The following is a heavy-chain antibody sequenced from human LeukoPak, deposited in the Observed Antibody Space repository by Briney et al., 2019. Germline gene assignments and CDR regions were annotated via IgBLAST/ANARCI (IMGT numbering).Heavy chain of an antibody. D-gene: IGHD6-13*01. J-gene: IGHJ3*01. CDR1: TSTFSSYA. CDR3: AGGEGAAGIYDAFDF. V-gene: IGHV3-23*01. Sequence: GGSLRLSCTASTSTFSSYAMTWVRQPLRPGLQWVATLSASGARIHYADSVKGRFTISRDNSKNTLYLQMDSLRPEDTAVYFCAGGEGAAGIYDAFDFWGQGTLVAVSS. CDR2: LSASGARI.